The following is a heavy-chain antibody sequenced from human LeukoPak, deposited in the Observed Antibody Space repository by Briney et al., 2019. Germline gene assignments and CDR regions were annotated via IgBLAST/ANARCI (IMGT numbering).Heavy chain of an antibody. CDR3: ARRLVTYYYDSSGYDPGFDY. D-gene: IGHD3-22*01. V-gene: IGHV1-18*01. Sequence: ASVKVSCKASGYTFTSYGISWVRQAPGQGLEWMGWISAYNGNTNYAQKLQGRVTMTTDTSTSTAYIELRSLRSDDTAVYYCARRLVTYYYDSSGYDPGFDYWGQGTLVTVSS. J-gene: IGHJ4*02. CDR2: ISAYNGNT. CDR1: GYTFTSYG.